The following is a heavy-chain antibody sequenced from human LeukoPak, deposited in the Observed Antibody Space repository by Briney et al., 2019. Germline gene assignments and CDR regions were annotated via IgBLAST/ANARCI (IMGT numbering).Heavy chain of an antibody. CDR2: IYPGDSDT. J-gene: IGHJ4*02. V-gene: IGHV5-51*01. CDR3: ARRGGFGELDY. Sequence: GESLQISCEGSGYSFTSYWIGWVRQMPGKSLECMGIIYPGDSDTRYSPSFQGQVTISADKSISSAYLQWSSLKASDTAMYYCARRGGFGELDYWGQGTLVTVSS. CDR1: GYSFTSYW. D-gene: IGHD3-10*01.